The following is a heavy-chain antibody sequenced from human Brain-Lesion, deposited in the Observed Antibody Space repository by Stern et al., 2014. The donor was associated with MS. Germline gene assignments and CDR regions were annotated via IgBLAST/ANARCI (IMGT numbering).Heavy chain of an antibody. CDR3: ARASGLFEY. CDR2: VHYSGST. D-gene: IGHD3-16*01. CDR1: GGPISRSTYY. J-gene: IGHJ4*02. Sequence: QVQLQESGPGLVKPSETLSLTCTVSGGPISRSTYYWGWLRLSPGKGLEWIGSVHYSGSTFYHPSLKSRGTISVHLSTNHVSPLLAFGTAADTGLYYCARASGLFEYWGQGVLVTVSS. V-gene: IGHV4-39*02.